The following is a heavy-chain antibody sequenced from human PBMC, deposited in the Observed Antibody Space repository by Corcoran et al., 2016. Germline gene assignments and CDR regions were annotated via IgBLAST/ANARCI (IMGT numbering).Heavy chain of an antibody. D-gene: IGHD1-26*01. CDR3: ARVGSGSYPLRGAFDI. CDR2: IYYSGST. Sequence: QLQLQESGPGLVKPSETLSLTCTVSGGSISSSSYYWGWIRQPPGKGLEWIGSIYYSGSTYYNPSLKSRVTISVDTSKNQFSLELSSVTAADTAVYYCARVGSGSYPLRGAFDIWGQGTMVTVSS. J-gene: IGHJ3*02. CDR1: GGSISSSSYY. V-gene: IGHV4-39*07.